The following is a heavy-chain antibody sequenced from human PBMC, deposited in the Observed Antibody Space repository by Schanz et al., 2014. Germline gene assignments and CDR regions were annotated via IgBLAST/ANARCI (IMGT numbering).Heavy chain of an antibody. J-gene: IGHJ4*02. Sequence: EVQLVESGGGLVQPGRSLRLSCTASGFTFGDYAMSWVRQAPGKGLEWVGFIRSKAYGATTEYAASVKGRFTISRDESKNIAYLQMNSLKIEDTALYYCTSQGTSGDYWGQGTLVTVSS. V-gene: IGHV3-49*04. CDR1: GFTFGDYA. CDR3: TSQGTSGDY. D-gene: IGHD1-7*01. CDR2: IRSKAYGATT.